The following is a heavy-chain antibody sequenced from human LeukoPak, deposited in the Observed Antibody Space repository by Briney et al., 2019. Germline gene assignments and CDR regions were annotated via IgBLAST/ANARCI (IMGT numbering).Heavy chain of an antibody. V-gene: IGHV3-48*01. Sequence: PGGSLRLSCAASGFTFSSYEMNWVRQAPGKGLEWVSYISSSSSIIYYADSVKGRFTISRDNAKNSLYLQMNSLRAEDTAVYYCARGVTETNVWGQGTLVTVSS. J-gene: IGHJ4*02. CDR2: ISSSSSII. D-gene: IGHD2-21*02. CDR1: GFTFSSYE. CDR3: ARGVTETNV.